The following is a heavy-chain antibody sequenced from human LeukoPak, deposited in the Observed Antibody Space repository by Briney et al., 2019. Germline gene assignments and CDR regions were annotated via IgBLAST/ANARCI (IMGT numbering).Heavy chain of an antibody. CDR3: TTVCSDSSGYYFNYCDY. J-gene: IGHJ4*02. Sequence: GGSLRLSCAASGFTFSSYIMSWVRQAPGKGLEWVGRIKSKNDGGTIDYAPPVKGRCTITRDDSKNTLYLQMISLKIEDTAVYYCTTVCSDSSGYYFNYCDYWGQGTLVTVST. CDR2: IKSKNDGGTI. V-gene: IGHV3-15*01. CDR1: GFTFSSYI. D-gene: IGHD3-22*01.